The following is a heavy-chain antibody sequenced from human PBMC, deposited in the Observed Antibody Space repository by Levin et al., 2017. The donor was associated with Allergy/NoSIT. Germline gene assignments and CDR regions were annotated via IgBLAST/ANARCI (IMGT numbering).Heavy chain of an antibody. CDR1: GYTFTSYY. CDR2: INPSGGST. V-gene: IGHV1-46*01. Sequence: GESLKISCKASGYTFTSYYMHWVRQAPGQGLEWMGIINPSGGSTSYAQKFQGRVTMTRDTSTSTVYMELSSLRSEDTAVYYCARESKELGGMDVWGQGTTVTVSS. D-gene: IGHD1-26*01. CDR3: ARESKELGGMDV. J-gene: IGHJ6*02.